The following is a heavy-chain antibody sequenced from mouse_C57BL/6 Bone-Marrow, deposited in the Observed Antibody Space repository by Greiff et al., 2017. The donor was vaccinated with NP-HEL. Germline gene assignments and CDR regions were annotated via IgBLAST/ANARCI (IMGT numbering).Heavy chain of an antibody. Sequence: EVHLVESGAELVRPGASVKLSCTASGFNIKDDYMHWVKQRPEQGLEWIGWIDPENGDTEYASKFQGKATITADTSSNTAYLQLSSLTSEDTAVYYCTTGLYGSSFAWFAYWGQGTLVTVSA. CDR3: TTGLYGSSFAWFAY. J-gene: IGHJ3*01. CDR2: IDPENGDT. CDR1: GFNIKDDY. V-gene: IGHV14-4*01. D-gene: IGHD1-1*01.